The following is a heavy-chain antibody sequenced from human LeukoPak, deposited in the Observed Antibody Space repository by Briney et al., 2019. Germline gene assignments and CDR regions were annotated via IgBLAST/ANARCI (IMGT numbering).Heavy chain of an antibody. V-gene: IGHV1-8*01. Sequence: AAVKVSCKASGYTFTSYDINWVRQATGQGLEWMGWMNPNSGNTGYAQKFQGRVTMTRNTSISTAYMELSSLRSEDTAVYYCARVITIIRGLDPWGQGTLVTVSS. CDR2: MNPNSGNT. J-gene: IGHJ5*02. CDR1: GYTFTSYD. CDR3: ARVITIIRGLDP. D-gene: IGHD3-10*01.